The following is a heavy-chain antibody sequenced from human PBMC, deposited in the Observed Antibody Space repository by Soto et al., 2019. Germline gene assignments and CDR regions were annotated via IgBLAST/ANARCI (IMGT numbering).Heavy chain of an antibody. V-gene: IGHV1-18*01. CDR3: VNSKITYYYDSSGYYSEYFDY. CDR1: GYTFTSYG. Sequence: QVQLVQSGAEVKKPGASVKVSCKASGYTFTSYGISWVRQAPGQGLEWMGWISAYNGNTNYAQKLQDRVTMTTDTSTSTAYMELRSLRSDDTAVYYCVNSKITYYYDSSGYYSEYFDYWGQGTLVTVSS. D-gene: IGHD3-22*01. CDR2: ISAYNGNT. J-gene: IGHJ4*02.